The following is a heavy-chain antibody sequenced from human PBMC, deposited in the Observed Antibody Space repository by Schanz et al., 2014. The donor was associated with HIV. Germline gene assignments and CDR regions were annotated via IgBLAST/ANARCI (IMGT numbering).Heavy chain of an antibody. CDR2: IVSSGGDT. D-gene: IGHD3-9*01. J-gene: IGHJ4*02. CDR3: AKSSGWLYAHFDY. V-gene: IGHV3-23*01. CDR1: GFTFSDYA. Sequence: EVQLLESGGGLVQPGGSPRLSCTTSGFTFSDYAMSWVRQAPGKGLEWVSAIVSSGGDTYYADFVEGRFTISRDNSKNTLYLQMHSLRAEDTAVYYCAKSSGWLYAHFDYWGQGPLVTVSS.